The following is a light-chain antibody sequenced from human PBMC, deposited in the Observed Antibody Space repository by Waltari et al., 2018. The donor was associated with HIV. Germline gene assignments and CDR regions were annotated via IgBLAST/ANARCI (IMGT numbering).Light chain of an antibody. CDR2: DRN. J-gene: IGLJ2*01. V-gene: IGLV1-51*01. CDR1: SSNIGTNG. CDR3: GTWDDRLNAGV. Sequence: QSVLTQPPSVSAAPGQRVTISCSGSSSNIGTNGVSWYQQVPGTAPKLLIYDRNNVLPGIIDRFAASQSGTSATLGISGLHTGDEADYYCGTWDDRLNAGVFGGGTRLTVL.